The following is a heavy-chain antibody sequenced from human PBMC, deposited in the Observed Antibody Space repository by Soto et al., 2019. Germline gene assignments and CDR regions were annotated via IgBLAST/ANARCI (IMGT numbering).Heavy chain of an antibody. CDR2: ISDSGDTT. CDR1: AFTISRYA. D-gene: IGHD1-1*01. Sequence: EVQLLESGGGLVQPGGSLRLSCVASAFTISRYAMSWVRQAPGKGLEWVSAISDSGDTTHYADSVKGRFTISRDTSKSTLYLQMNTLRAEDTALYYCAKDKPGTTSFDDCGQGTLVIVSS. CDR3: AKDKPGTTSFDD. J-gene: IGHJ4*02. V-gene: IGHV3-23*01.